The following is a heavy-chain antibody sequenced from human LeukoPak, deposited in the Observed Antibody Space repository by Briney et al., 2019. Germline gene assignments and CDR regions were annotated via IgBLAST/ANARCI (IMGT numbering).Heavy chain of an antibody. J-gene: IGHJ5*02. D-gene: IGHD3-22*01. CDR2: IKQDGSEK. Sequence: GGSLRLSCAASGFTFSSYWMSWVRQAPGKGLEWVANIKQDGSEKYYVDSVKGRFTISRDNAKNSLYLQMNSLRAEDTAVYYCARESRDYYDSSGSVGDWFDPWGQGTLVTVSS. CDR1: GFTFSSYW. V-gene: IGHV3-7*01. CDR3: ARESRDYYDSSGSVGDWFDP.